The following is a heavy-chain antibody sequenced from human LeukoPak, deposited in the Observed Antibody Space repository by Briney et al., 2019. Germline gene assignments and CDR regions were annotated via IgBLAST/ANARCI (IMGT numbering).Heavy chain of an antibody. D-gene: IGHD1-26*01. CDR1: GYTFTSYG. CDR3: ARSGGSRISRVEWGPEGAVSDYYYYYMDV. CDR2: ISAYNGNT. Sequence: ASVKVSCKASGYTFTSYGISWVRQAPGQGLEWMGWISAYNGNTNYAQKLQGRVTMTTDTSTSTAYMELRSLRSDDTAVYYCARSGGSRISRVEWGPEGAVSDYYYYYMDVWGKGTTVTVSS. J-gene: IGHJ6*03. V-gene: IGHV1-18*01.